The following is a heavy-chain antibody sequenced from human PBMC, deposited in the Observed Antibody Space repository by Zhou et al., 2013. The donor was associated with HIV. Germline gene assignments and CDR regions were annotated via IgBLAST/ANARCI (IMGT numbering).Heavy chain of an antibody. CDR2: INPKSGVT. J-gene: IGHJ4*02. Sequence: QVQLVQSGAEVKKPGASVKVSCKASGYTFTDYYMFWVRQAPGQGLDYMGRINPKSGVTNFAQKFQGRVSMTRDTSITTAYLEVSGLRSDDTAVYYCARGEAGMVTEEYYFDYWGQGTLVTVSS. CDR1: GYTFTDYY. V-gene: IGHV1-2*02. CDR3: ARGEAGMVTEEYYFDY. D-gene: IGHD5-18*01.